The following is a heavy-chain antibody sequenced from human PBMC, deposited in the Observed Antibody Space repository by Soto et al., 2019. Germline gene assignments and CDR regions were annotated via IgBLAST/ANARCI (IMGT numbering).Heavy chain of an antibody. D-gene: IGHD3-3*01. J-gene: IGHJ3*02. Sequence: HPGGSLRLSCAASGFTFSSYGMHWVRQAPGKGLEWVAVIWYDGSNKYYAGSVKGRFTISRENAKNTLYLQMNSLRAGDTAVYYCSRGLYDFWSGYHDAFDIWGQGTMVTVSS. CDR2: IWYDGSNK. V-gene: IGHV3-33*01. CDR3: SRGLYDFWSGYHDAFDI. CDR1: GFTFSSYG.